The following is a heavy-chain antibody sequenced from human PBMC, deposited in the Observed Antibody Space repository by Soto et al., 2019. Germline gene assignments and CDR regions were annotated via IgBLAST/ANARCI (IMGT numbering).Heavy chain of an antibody. D-gene: IGHD3-22*01. CDR2: ISGSGGST. Sequence: GGSLRLSCAASGFTFSSYAMSWVRQAPGKGLEWVSAISGSGGSTYYADSVKGRFTISRDNSKNTLYLQMNSLRAEDTAVYYRAKDPPSSGYYQSGFDYWGQGTLVTVSS. V-gene: IGHV3-23*01. J-gene: IGHJ4*02. CDR3: AKDPPSSGYYQSGFDY. CDR1: GFTFSSYA.